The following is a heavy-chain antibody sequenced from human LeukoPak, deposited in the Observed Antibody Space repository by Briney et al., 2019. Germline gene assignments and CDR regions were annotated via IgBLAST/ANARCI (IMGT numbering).Heavy chain of an antibody. V-gene: IGHV4-39*01. D-gene: IGHD6-13*01. CDR2: IYYSGST. J-gene: IGHJ4*02. Sequence: SETLSLTCTVSGGSISSSSYYWGWIRQPPGKGLEWIGSIYYSGSTYYNPSLKSRVTISVDTSKNQFSLKLSSVTAADTAVYYCARSGIAAAGSHFDYWGQGTRVTVSS. CDR3: ARSGIAAAGSHFDY. CDR1: GGSISSSSYY.